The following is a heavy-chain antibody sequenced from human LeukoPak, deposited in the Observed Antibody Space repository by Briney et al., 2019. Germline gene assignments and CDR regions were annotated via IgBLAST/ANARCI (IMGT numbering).Heavy chain of an antibody. J-gene: IGHJ6*03. Sequence: GGSLRLSCAASGFTLSDFWMTWVRQAPGKGLEWVANIKQDGSDKDYVDSVKGRFTISRDNAKNSLYLHMDSLTAEDTAVYFCARLITMVRGVRYYYHYYMDVWGKGTTVTVSS. CDR3: ARLITMVRGVRYYYHYYMDV. CDR1: GFTLSDFW. D-gene: IGHD3-10*01. V-gene: IGHV3-7*01. CDR2: IKQDGSDK.